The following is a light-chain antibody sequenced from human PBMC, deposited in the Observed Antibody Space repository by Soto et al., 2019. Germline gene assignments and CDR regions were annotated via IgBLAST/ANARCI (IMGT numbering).Light chain of an antibody. J-gene: IGLJ2*01. V-gene: IGLV2-23*02. CDR2: EVD. Sequence: QSALTQPASVSGSPGQSITISCTGTTNDVGNYDRVSWYQQHPDKVPRLLIYEVDKRPSGVPNRFSGSKSGTTASLTISALQADDEADYYCCSYAGSRFVVFGGGTQLTVL. CDR3: CSYAGSRFVV. CDR1: TNDVGNYDR.